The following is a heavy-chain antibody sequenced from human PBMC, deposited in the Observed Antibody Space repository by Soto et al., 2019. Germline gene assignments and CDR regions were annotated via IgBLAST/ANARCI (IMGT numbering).Heavy chain of an antibody. D-gene: IGHD5-18*01. V-gene: IGHV1-58*01. CDR2: IVVGSGNT. CDR1: GFTFTSSA. J-gene: IGHJ6*02. CDR3: AAEGGYSYGYYYYYGMDV. Sequence: SVKVSCKASGFTFTSSAVQWVRQARGQRLEWIGWIVVGSGNTNYAQKFQERVTITRDMSTSTAYMELSSLRSEDTAVYYCAAEGGYSYGYYYYYGMDVWGQGTTVTVSS.